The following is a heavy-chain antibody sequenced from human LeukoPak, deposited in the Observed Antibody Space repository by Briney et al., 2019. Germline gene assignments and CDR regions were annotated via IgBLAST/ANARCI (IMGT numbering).Heavy chain of an antibody. CDR1: GFTFNSYG. V-gene: IGHV3-30*03. D-gene: IGHD4-17*01. CDR2: ISYDGSNK. CDR3: ATDHGFHYGAYFDY. Sequence: GGSLRLSCAASGFTFNSYGMHWVRQAPGKGLEWVAVISYDGSNKYSADSVEGRFTISRDNSKNTLYLQMNSLRAEDTAVYYCATDHGFHYGAYFDYWGQGTLVTVSS. J-gene: IGHJ4*02.